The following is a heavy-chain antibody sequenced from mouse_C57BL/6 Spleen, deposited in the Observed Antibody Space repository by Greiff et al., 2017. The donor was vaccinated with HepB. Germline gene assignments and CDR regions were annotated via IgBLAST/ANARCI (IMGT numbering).Heavy chain of an antibody. CDR2: INPSNGGT. Sequence: VQLQQPGTELVKPGASVKLSCKASGYTFTSYWMHWVKQRPGQGLEWIGNINPSNGGTNYNEKFKSKATLTVDKSSSTAYMQLSSLTSEDSAVYYCARSGNWDDYYFDYWGQGTTLTVSS. CDR3: ARSGNWDDYYFDY. J-gene: IGHJ2*01. CDR1: GYTFTSYW. V-gene: IGHV1-53*01. D-gene: IGHD4-1*01.